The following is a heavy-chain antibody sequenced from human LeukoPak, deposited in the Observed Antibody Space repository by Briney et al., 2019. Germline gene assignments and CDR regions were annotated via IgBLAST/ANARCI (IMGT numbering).Heavy chain of an antibody. CDR2: FDPEDGET. CDR1: GYTLTELS. CDR3: ARDPRRELWFGELVVGMDV. Sequence: GASVKVSCKVSGYTLTELSMHWVRQAPGKGLEWMGGFDPEDGETIYAQKFQGRVTMTEDTSTDTAYMELSSLRSEDTAVYYCARDPRRELWFGELVVGMDVWGQGTTVTVSS. J-gene: IGHJ6*02. V-gene: IGHV1-24*01. D-gene: IGHD3-10*01.